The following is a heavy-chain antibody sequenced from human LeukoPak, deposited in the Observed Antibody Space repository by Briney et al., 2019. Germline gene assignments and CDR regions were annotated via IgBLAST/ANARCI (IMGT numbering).Heavy chain of an antibody. D-gene: IGHD2-15*01. CDR3: ARDGYCSGGSCYGIDY. Sequence: AASVKVSFEASGGTFSSYAISWVRQAPGQGLEWMGGIIPIFGTANYAQKFQGRVTITADESTSTAYMELSSLRSEDTAVYYCARDGYCSGGSCYGIDYWGQGTLVTVSS. CDR2: IIPIFGTA. V-gene: IGHV1-69*01. CDR1: GGTFSSYA. J-gene: IGHJ4*02.